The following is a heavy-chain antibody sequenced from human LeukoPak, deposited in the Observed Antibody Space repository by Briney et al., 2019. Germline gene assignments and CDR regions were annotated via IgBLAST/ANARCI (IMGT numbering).Heavy chain of an antibody. J-gene: IGHJ4*02. Sequence: GGSLRLSCAASGFTFRDYGMNWVRQAPGKGLEWVSSISSSSSFVYYADSVKGRFTISRDNAKNSLYLQMNSLRAEDTAVYYCARDLRVQLWLEFDYWGQGTLVTVSS. CDR3: ARDLRVQLWLEFDY. D-gene: IGHD5-18*01. V-gene: IGHV3-21*01. CDR2: ISSSSSFV. CDR1: GFTFRDYG.